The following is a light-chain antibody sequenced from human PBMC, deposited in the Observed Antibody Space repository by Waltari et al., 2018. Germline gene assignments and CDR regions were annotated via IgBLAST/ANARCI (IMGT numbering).Light chain of an antibody. V-gene: IGLV4-69*01. CDR1: GGHINYA. CDR2: LNGDGNH. Sequence: QFVVTQSPSASASLGASVRLTCTLSGGHINYAIAWHQQRPEKGLRFLIKLNGDGNHTKGDEIPDRFSASSSGSDYYLTISSLQSEDEADSYCQTWATGGVFGGGTKLTVL. J-gene: IGLJ3*02. CDR3: QTWATGGV.